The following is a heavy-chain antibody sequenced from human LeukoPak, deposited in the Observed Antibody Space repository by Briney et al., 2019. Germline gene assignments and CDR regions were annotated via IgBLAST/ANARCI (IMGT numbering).Heavy chain of an antibody. CDR2: IYYSGRT. J-gene: IGHJ3*02. CDR1: GGSISSSSDF. V-gene: IGHV4-39*01. D-gene: IGHD5-24*01. CDR3: ARHERDASLDHAFDI. Sequence: SETLSLTCTVSGGSISSSSDFWGWIRQPPGKGLEWIGSIYYSGRTYNNPSLKSRVTISVDTSKNQFSLKLSSVTAADTAVYYCARHERDASLDHAFDIWGRGTTVTVSS.